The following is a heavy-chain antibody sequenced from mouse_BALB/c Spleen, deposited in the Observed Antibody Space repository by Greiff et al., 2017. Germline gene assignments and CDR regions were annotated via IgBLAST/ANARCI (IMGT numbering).Heavy chain of an antibody. V-gene: IGHV2-2*02. CDR2: IWSGGST. CDR1: GFSLTSYG. CDR3: ASSYGNYLAWFAY. Sequence: VKLQESGPGLVQPSQSLSFTCTVSGFSLTSYGVHWVRQSPGKGLEWLGVIWSGGSTDYNAAFISRLSISKDNSKSQVFFKMNSLQANDTAIYYCASSYGNYLAWFAYWGQGTLVTVSA. D-gene: IGHD2-1*01. J-gene: IGHJ3*01.